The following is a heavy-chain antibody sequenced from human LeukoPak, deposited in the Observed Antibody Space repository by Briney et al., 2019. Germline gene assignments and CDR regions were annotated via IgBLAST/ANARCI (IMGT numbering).Heavy chain of an antibody. CDR2: IYDRGST. Sequence: SETLSLTCTVSGGSISSYYWSWIRQPPGKGLEWIGNIYDRGSTKYNPSLKSRVTISVDTSKNQFSLRLSSVTAADTAVYYCARDLGRIVGVTGGLAFDIWGQGTGVTVSS. V-gene: IGHV4-59*01. CDR1: GGSISSYY. D-gene: IGHD1-26*01. CDR3: ARDLGRIVGVTGGLAFDI. J-gene: IGHJ3*02.